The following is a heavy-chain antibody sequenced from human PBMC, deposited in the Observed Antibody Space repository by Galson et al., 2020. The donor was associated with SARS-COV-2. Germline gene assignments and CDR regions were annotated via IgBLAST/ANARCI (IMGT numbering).Heavy chain of an antibody. D-gene: IGHD6-25*01. J-gene: IGHJ4*02. CDR1: GFTFSSYA. V-gene: IGHV3-30-3*01. CDR3: ARGGRLPFDY. CDR2: ISYDGSNK. Sequence: GGSLRLSCAASGFTFSSYAMHWVRQAPGKGLEWVAVISYDGSNKYYADSVKGRFTISRDNSKNTLYLQMNSLRAEDTAVYYCARGGRLPFDYWGQGTLVTVSS.